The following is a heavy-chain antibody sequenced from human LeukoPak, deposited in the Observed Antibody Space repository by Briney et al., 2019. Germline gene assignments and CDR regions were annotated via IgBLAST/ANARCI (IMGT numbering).Heavy chain of an antibody. D-gene: IGHD3-16*01. CDR2: ISYDGSNK. CDR3: AVGGF. J-gene: IGHJ4*02. V-gene: IGHV3-30*03. CDR1: GFTFSSYG. Sequence: PGRSLRLSCAAPGFTFSSYGMHWVRQAPGKGLEWVAVISYDGSNKYYADSVKGRFTISRDNSKNTLYLQMNSLRAEDTAVYYCAVGGFWGQGTLVTVSS.